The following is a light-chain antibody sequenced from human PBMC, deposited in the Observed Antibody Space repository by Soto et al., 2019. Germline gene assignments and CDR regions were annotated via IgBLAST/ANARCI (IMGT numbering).Light chain of an antibody. CDR1: QSVSSSY. J-gene: IGKJ1*01. V-gene: IGKV3-20*01. Sequence: EIVLTQSPGTLSLSPGERATXSCRASQSVSSSYLAWYQQKPGQAPRLLIYGASSRATGIPDRFSGSGSGTDFTLTISRLEPEDFAVYYCQQYGSSRWTFGQGTKVEIK. CDR2: GAS. CDR3: QQYGSSRWT.